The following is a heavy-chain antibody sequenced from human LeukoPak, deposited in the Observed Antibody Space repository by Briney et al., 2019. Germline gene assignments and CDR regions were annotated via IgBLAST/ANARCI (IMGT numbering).Heavy chain of an antibody. Sequence: ASVKVSCKASGYTFTSYGISWVRQAPGQGLEWMGWISAYNGNTNYAQKLQGRVTMTTDTSTSTAYMELRSLRSDDTAVYYCASAPPFSGGSCYSLECMAFDIWGQGTMVTVSS. V-gene: IGHV1-18*01. J-gene: IGHJ3*02. CDR1: GYTFTSYG. CDR2: ISAYNGNT. D-gene: IGHD2-15*01. CDR3: ASAPPFSGGSCYSLECMAFDI.